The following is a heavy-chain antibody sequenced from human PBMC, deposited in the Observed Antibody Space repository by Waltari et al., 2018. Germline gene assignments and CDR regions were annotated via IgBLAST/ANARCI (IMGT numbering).Heavy chain of an antibody. CDR1: GGAISSISYY. Sequence: QLQLQESGPGLVKPSETMSLTCTVSGGAISSISYYWGWMRQAPGKGLEWIGSFFCSGSTYYNPSLRSRVTISVDASKNQFSLRLSSVTAADTAVYYCARRYGDYVDAYFWGQGTLVTVSS. CDR2: FFCSGST. D-gene: IGHD4-17*01. V-gene: IGHV4-39*01. CDR3: ARRYGDYVDAYF. J-gene: IGHJ4*02.